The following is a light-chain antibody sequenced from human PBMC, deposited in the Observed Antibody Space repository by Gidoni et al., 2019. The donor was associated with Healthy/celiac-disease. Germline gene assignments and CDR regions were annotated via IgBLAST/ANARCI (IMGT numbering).Light chain of an antibody. J-gene: IGKJ2*01. CDR3: QQYDNLQYT. Sequence: DIQMPQSPSSLSASVGDRVTITCQASQDISNYLNWYQQKPGKAPKLLIYDASNLETGVPSRFSGSGSGTDFTFTISSLQHEDIATYYCQQYDNLQYTFGQGTKLEIK. V-gene: IGKV1-33*01. CDR1: QDISNY. CDR2: DAS.